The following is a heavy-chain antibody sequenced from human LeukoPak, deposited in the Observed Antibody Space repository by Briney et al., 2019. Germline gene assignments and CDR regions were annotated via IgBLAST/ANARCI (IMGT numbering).Heavy chain of an antibody. CDR3: AREPAMVYSRGYFDY. CDR1: GYTFTSYG. J-gene: IGHJ4*02. CDR2: ISAYNGNT. V-gene: IGHV1-18*01. Sequence: GASVKVSCKASGYTFTSYGISWVRQAPGQGLEWMGWISAYNGNTNYAQKLQGRVTMTTDTSTSTAYMELRSLRSDDTAVYYCAREPAMVYSRGYFDYWGQGTLVTVSS. D-gene: IGHD5-18*01.